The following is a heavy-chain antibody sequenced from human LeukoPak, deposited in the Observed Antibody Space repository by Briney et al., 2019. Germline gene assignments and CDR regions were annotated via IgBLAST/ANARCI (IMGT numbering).Heavy chain of an antibody. Sequence: ASVKVSCKASGYTFTSYYMHWVRQAPGQGLEWMGIINPSGGSTSYAQKFQGRVTTTRDTSTSTVYMELSSLRSEDTAVYYCARASTYYYGSGSYYSRGSLDYWGQGTLVTVSS. CDR2: INPSGGST. CDR3: ARASTYYYGSGSYYSRGSLDY. V-gene: IGHV1-46*01. D-gene: IGHD3-10*01. J-gene: IGHJ4*02. CDR1: GYTFTSYY.